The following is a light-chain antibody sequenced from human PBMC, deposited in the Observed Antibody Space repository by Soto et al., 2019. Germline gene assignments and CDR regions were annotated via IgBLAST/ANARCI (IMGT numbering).Light chain of an antibody. CDR2: WAS. V-gene: IGKV4-1*01. CDR3: QQYYSTPYT. Sequence: DIVMTQSPDSLAVSLGERGTINCRTSQSVLYNSNNKSYLAWYQQKPGHPPKLLIYWASTRESGVPDRFSGSGSGTDFTLTISSLQAEDVAVYYCQQYYSTPYTFGQGTKLEIK. CDR1: QSVLYNSNNKSY. J-gene: IGKJ2*01.